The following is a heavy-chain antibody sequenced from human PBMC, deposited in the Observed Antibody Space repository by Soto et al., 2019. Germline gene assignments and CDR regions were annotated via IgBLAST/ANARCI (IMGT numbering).Heavy chain of an antibody. CDR3: ASNYLYYYGSGNTNYYGMDV. CDR2: ISAYNGNT. V-gene: IGHV1-18*01. CDR1: GYTFTSYG. D-gene: IGHD3-10*01. Sequence: QVQLVQSGAEVKKPGASVKVSCKASGYTFTSYGISWVRQAPGQGLEWMGWISAYNGNTNYAQKRQGRATMTTATTTSKAYRELRSLRSADTAVYYCASNYLYYYGSGNTNYYGMDVWGQGTTVTVSS. J-gene: IGHJ6*02.